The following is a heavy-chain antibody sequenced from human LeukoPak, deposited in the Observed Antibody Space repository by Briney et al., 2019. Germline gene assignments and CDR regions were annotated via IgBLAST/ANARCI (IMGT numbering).Heavy chain of an antibody. CDR1: GGSINNYY. V-gene: IGHV4-4*07. D-gene: IGHD2-15*01. CDR2: IYTRGST. J-gene: IGHJ3*02. Sequence: SETLSLTCTASGGSINNYYWSWIRQPAGKGLEWIGRIYTRGSTNYNPSLKSRVTMSVDTSKNQFSLKLSSVTAADTAVYYCARGRYCSADICSGGDAFDIWGQGTMVSVSS. CDR3: ARGRYCSADICSGGDAFDI.